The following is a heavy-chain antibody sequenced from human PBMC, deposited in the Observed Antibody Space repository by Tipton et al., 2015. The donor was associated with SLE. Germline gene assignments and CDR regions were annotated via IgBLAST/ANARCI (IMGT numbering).Heavy chain of an antibody. Sequence: SLRLSCAASGFTFSSYAMSWVRQAPGKGLEWVSVIYSGGSSTYYAESVKGRFTISRDNSKNTLYLQMNSLRAEDTAVYYCAKALEVVVIATPFDYWGQGTLVTVSS. D-gene: IGHD2-21*01. J-gene: IGHJ4*02. CDR3: AKALEVVVIATPFDY. CDR1: GFTFSSYA. CDR2: IYSGGSST. V-gene: IGHV3-23*03.